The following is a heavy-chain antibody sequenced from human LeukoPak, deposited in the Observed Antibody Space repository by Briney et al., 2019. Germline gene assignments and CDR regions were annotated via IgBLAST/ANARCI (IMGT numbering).Heavy chain of an antibody. V-gene: IGHV2-5*01. D-gene: IGHD6-13*01. Sequence: SGPTLVKPTQTLTLTCTFSGFSLSTSGVGVGWIRQPPGKALEWLALIYWNDDKRYSPSLKNRLTITKDTSKNQVVLTMTNMDPVDTATYYCAHRGYSSSSYYFDYWGQGTLVTVSS. CDR1: GFSLSTSGVG. J-gene: IGHJ4*02. CDR2: IYWNDDK. CDR3: AHRGYSSSSYYFDY.